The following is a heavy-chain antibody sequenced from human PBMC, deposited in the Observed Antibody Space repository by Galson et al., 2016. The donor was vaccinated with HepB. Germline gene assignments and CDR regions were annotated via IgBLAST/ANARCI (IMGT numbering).Heavy chain of an antibody. D-gene: IGHD6-25*01. CDR1: GYSFTNYW. J-gene: IGHJ6*02. V-gene: IGHV5-51*01. CDR3: VRRGTSSGGYYYYGLDV. CDR2: IYPDDSNV. Sequence: QSGAEVKKPGESLKISCKGSGYSFTNYWIAWVRQMPGKGLEWMGNIYPDDSNVRYSPSLEGHVTIPAARSSDTAYLQWNSLRASDTAIYFCVRRGTSSGGYYYYGLDVWGQGTAVTVSS.